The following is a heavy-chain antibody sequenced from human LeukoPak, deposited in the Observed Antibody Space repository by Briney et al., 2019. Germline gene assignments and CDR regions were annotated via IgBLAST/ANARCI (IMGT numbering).Heavy chain of an antibody. Sequence: PGGSLRLSCTASGFTFGDYAMSWVRQAPGKGLEWVSAISGSGGSTYYADSVKGRFTISRDNSKNTLYLQMNSLRAEDTAVYYCAKGDYDILTGLYYFDYWGQGTLVTVSS. J-gene: IGHJ4*02. CDR3: AKGDYDILTGLYYFDY. V-gene: IGHV3-23*01. D-gene: IGHD3-9*01. CDR1: GFTFGDYA. CDR2: ISGSGGST.